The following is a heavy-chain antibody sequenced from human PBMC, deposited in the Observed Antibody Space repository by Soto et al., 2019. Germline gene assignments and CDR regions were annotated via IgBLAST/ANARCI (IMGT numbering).Heavy chain of an antibody. CDR1: GFSLTTCGVG. Sequence: QITLNESGHTQVKPRQTLTLTCTFSGFSLTTCGVGVAWIRQSPGKAPEWLALIYWDDDKRYSPSLKSRLNVTKNTCKNPVVLTMADLDPADTATYYCAHRVLRTVFGLTTTTAIYFDFWGQGTTVAVSS. V-gene: IGHV2-5*02. CDR2: IYWDDDK. CDR3: AHRVLRTVFGLTTTTAIYFDF. D-gene: IGHD3-3*01. J-gene: IGHJ4*02.